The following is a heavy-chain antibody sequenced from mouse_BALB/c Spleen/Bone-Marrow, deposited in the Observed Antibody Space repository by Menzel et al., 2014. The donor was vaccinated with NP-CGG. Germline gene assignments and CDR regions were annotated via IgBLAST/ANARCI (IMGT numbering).Heavy chain of an antibody. CDR3: ARASVVPYYFDF. V-gene: IGHV1-9*01. CDR2: ILPGSGTA. D-gene: IGHD1-1*01. CDR1: GYTFNNYW. Sequence: QVHLQQPGAELMKPGASVKISCKATGYTFNNYWIDWVKQRPGHGLEWIGEILPGSGTANYNEKFKGKATFTADTSSNTAYMQLSSLTSEDSALYYCARASVVPYYFDFWGQGTTLTVSS. J-gene: IGHJ2*01.